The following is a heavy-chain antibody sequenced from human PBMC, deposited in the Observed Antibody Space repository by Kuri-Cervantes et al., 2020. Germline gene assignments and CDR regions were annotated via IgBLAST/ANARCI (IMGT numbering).Heavy chain of an antibody. CDR1: GFTFSNYG. CDR3: AKETLPPSAGYYSFAYNI. CDR2: ISTNGGST. D-gene: IGHD3-9*01. V-gene: IGHV3-23*01. J-gene: IGHJ3*02. Sequence: GESLKISCAASGFTFSNYGMTWIRQAPGNGLEWVSSISTNGGSTYYADSVKGRFTISRDNSKNTLYLQMNTLRAEDTAVYFCAKETLPPSAGYYSFAYNIWGQGTVVTVSS.